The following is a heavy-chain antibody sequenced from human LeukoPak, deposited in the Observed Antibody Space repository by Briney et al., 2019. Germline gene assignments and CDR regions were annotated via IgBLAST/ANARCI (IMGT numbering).Heavy chain of an antibody. CDR1: GFTVSNNY. Sequence: GGSLRLSCAASGFTVSNNYMSWVRQAPGKGLEWVALIYSGGSTYYADFVKGRFTISRDNSKNTLYLQMSSLRAEDTAVYYCAGFAHKGVWGQGTTVTVSS. CDR2: IYSGGST. CDR3: AGFAHKGV. J-gene: IGHJ6*02. V-gene: IGHV3-66*01.